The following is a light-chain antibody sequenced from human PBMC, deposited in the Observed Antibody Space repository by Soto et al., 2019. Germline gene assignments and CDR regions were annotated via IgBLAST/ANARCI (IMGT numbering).Light chain of an antibody. CDR1: QSVSSN. J-gene: IGKJ1*01. V-gene: IGKV3-11*01. CDR3: QQRSKWPPWT. CDR2: DAS. Sequence: EIVMTQSPATLSVSPGESATLSCRASQSVSSNLAWHQQKPGQAPRILMYDASNRATGIPARFSGSGSGTDFTLTISSLEPEDFAVYYCQQRSKWPPWTFGQGTKVDIK.